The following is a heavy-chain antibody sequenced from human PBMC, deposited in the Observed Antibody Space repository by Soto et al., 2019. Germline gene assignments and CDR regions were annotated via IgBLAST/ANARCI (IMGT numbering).Heavy chain of an antibody. Sequence: KPSETLSLTCTVSGGSISSSSYYWGWIRQPPGKGLEWIGSIYYSGSTYYNPSLKSRVTISVDTSKNQFSLKLSSVTAADTAVYYCAGTGYYDILTGYDYWGQGTLVTVSS. V-gene: IGHV4-39*01. CDR3: AGTGYYDILTGYDY. CDR1: GGSISSSSYY. CDR2: IYYSGST. D-gene: IGHD3-9*01. J-gene: IGHJ4*02.